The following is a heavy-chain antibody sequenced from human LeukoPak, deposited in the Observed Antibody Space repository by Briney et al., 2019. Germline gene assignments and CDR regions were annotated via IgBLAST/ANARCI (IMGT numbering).Heavy chain of an antibody. CDR3: ARGGELRYFDWLLWDI. J-gene: IGHJ3*02. V-gene: IGHV3-21*01. D-gene: IGHD3-9*01. CDR2: ISSSSSYI. Sequence: GGSLRLSCAASGFTFSSYSMNWVRQAPGKGLEWVSSISSSSSYIYYADSVKGRFTISRDNAKNSLYLQTNSLRAEDTAVYYCARGGELRYFDWLLWDIWGQGTMVTVSS. CDR1: GFTFSSYS.